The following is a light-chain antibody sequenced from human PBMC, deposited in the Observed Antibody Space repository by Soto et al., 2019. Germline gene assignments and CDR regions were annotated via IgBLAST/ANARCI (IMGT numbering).Light chain of an antibody. CDR1: QSIISY. J-gene: IGKJ1*01. V-gene: IGKV1-39*01. CDR3: QQTFSLWT. Sequence: DIQMTQSPSSLSASVGDRVTITCRASQSIISYLNWYQQKPGKAPKRLIYAASSLQSGVPSRFSVSGSGTDFTLTISSLQPEDFATYYCQQTFSLWTFGQGTKVDIK. CDR2: AAS.